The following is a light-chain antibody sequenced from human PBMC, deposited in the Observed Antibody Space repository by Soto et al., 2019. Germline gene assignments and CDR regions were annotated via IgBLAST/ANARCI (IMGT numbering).Light chain of an antibody. J-gene: IGLJ2*01. CDR3: CSYAPSRTLL. CDR1: SSDVGTYNL. V-gene: IGLV2-23*01. Sequence: QSALTQPASVSGSPGQSVTISCTGTSSDVGTYNLVTWYQQHPGKAPKLIVYEGNKRPSGVSKRFSASKSGNTASLTISGLQAEDEADYYCCSYAPSRTLLFGGGTKLTVL. CDR2: EGN.